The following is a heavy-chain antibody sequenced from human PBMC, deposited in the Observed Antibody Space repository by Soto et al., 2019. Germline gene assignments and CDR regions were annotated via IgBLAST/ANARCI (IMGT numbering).Heavy chain of an antibody. CDR1: GGSISGNY. V-gene: IGHV4-59*01. Sequence: QVQLQESGPKLVKPSETLSLTCTVSGGSISGNYWNWIRQPPGKGLEWIAYMFYSGSTKYNPSFKSRIATSVDTSNNQLSLRLSSVTAADTAVYYCARSGGELLNWNFDLWGRGTLVTVSS. J-gene: IGHJ2*01. CDR2: MFYSGST. CDR3: ARSGGELLNWNFDL. D-gene: IGHD1-26*01.